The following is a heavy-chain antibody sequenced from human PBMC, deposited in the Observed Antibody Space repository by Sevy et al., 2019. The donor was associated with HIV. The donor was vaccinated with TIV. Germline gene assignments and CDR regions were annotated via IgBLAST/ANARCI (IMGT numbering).Heavy chain of an antibody. CDR3: ARYPIVVVPAAEYYFDY. CDR1: GYTFSNYW. Sequence: GESLKISCKGSGYTFSNYWIGWVRQMPGKGLEWMGVIYPGDSDTRYSPSFQGQVNISADKSSSTAYLQWSSLKTSDTAISYCARYPIVVVPAAEYYFDYWGQRTLVTVSS. J-gene: IGHJ4*02. CDR2: IYPGDSDT. V-gene: IGHV5-51*01. D-gene: IGHD2-2*01.